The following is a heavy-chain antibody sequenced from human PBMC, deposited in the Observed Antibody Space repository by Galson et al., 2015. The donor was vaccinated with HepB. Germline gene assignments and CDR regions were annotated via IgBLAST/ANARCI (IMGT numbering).Heavy chain of an antibody. Sequence: SLRLSCAASRFTFSNYGMHWVRQAPGKGLEWVAVIWYDGSNKYYADSVKGQFTISRDNSKNTLYLQMNSLRAEDTAVYYCARDAVAGKDYYYYYYMDVWGKGTTVTVSS. CDR3: ARDAVAGKDYYYYYYMDV. CDR2: IWYDGSNK. J-gene: IGHJ6*03. V-gene: IGHV3-33*01. CDR1: RFTFSNYG. D-gene: IGHD6-19*01.